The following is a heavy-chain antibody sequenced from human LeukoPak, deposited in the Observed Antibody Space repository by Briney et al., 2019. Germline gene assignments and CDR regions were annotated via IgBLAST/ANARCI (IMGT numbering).Heavy chain of an antibody. J-gene: IGHJ5*02. D-gene: IGHD4-17*01. CDR3: AKGDYVSWFDP. CDR1: GFTFSSYA. CDR2: ISGSGGST. V-gene: IGHV3-23*01. Sequence: GGSLRLSCAASGFTFSSYAMSWVRQAPGKGLEWVSAISGSGGSTYYADSVEGRFTISRDNSKNTLYLQMNSLRSEDTAVYYCAKGDYVSWFDPWGQGTLVTVSS.